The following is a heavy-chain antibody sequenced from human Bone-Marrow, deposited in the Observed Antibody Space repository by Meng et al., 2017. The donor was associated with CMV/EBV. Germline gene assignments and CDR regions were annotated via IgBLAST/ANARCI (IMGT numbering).Heavy chain of an antibody. Sequence: SETLALTCTASGGSVSSGSHFWSWIRQPPGKGLEWIGYLYYSGTTNYNPSLKSRVTISVDTSKNQFSLKLTSVTAADTAVYYCAREAGYYYYDMDVWGQGTMVTVSS. J-gene: IGHJ6*02. CDR2: LYYSGTT. CDR3: AREAGYYYYDMDV. D-gene: IGHD3-22*01. CDR1: GGSVSSGSHF. V-gene: IGHV4-61*01.